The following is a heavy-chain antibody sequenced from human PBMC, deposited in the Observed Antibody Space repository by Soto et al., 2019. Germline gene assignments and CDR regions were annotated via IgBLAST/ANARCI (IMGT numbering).Heavy chain of an antibody. CDR1: GYSFTSYW. D-gene: IGHD3-3*01. CDR3: ARPPGYDFWSGYLYY. Sequence: GESLKISCKGSGYSFTSYWIGWVRQMPGKGLEWMGIIYPGDSDTRYSPSFQGQVTISADKSISTAYLQWSSLKASDTAMYCCARPPGYDFWSGYLYYWGQGTLVTVSS. V-gene: IGHV5-51*01. CDR2: IYPGDSDT. J-gene: IGHJ4*02.